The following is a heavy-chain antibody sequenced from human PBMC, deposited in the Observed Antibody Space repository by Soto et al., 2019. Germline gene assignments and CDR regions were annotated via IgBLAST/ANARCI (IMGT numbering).Heavy chain of an antibody. V-gene: IGHV4-39*02. CDR3: VRHHNNPNFVT. J-gene: IGHJ5*02. D-gene: IGHD1-1*01. CDR2: VSYSGTT. CDR1: GDSISDDNHY. Sequence: QLQLQESGPGLVKPSQTLSLTCTVSGDSISDDNHYWAWLRQPPGKVLEWIGDVSYSGTTYSTPSLKTRVAIYGSTSKNHFTLRLTSVTAADTGVYFCVRHHNNPNFVTWGQVTLVTVSS.